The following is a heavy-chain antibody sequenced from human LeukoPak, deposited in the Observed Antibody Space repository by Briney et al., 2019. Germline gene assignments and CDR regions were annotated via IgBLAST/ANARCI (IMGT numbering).Heavy chain of an antibody. J-gene: IGHJ5*02. D-gene: IGHD1-14*01. CDR2: MNPNSGNT. V-gene: IGHV1-8*03. CDR3: GRGRTGRNRFDP. CDR1: GYTFTSYD. Sequence: GASVKVSCKASGYTFTSYDINWVRQATGQGLEWMGWMNPNSGNTGYAQKFQGRVTITRNTSISTAYMELSSLRSEDTAVYYCGRGRTGRNRFDPLGQGTLVTGSS.